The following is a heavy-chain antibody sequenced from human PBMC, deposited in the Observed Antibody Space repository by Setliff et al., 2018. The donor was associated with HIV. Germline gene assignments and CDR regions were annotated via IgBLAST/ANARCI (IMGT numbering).Heavy chain of an antibody. Sequence: SVKVSCKASGGSFSSYGFNWVRQAPGQGLEWMGGTIPILGSVRYAQKFQGRVTISTDESTNTAYMELSSLRSEDTAVYFCAREGEGSGWSRLENWGQGTLVTVSS. CDR1: GGSFSSYG. CDR3: AREGEGSGWSRLEN. V-gene: IGHV1-69*05. CDR2: TIPILGSV. J-gene: IGHJ4*02. D-gene: IGHD6-19*01.